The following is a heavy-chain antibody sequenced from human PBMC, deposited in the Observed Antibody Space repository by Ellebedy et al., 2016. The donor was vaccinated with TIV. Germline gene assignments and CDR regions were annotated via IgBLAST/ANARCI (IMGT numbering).Heavy chain of an antibody. CDR2: IHQDGSEK. V-gene: IGHV3-7*01. CDR3: AQNMQYCGGGSCSSSYGLDV. CDR1: GFTFTTSR. Sequence: PGGSLRLSCAASGFTFTTSRIPWVCQAPGKGRGWVANIHQDGSEKYYVDSVKGRFTISRDNAKNSLYLQMNSLRAEDKAVYYCAQNMQYCGGGSCSSSYGLDVWGQGTTVTVSS. J-gene: IGHJ6*02. D-gene: IGHD2-15*01.